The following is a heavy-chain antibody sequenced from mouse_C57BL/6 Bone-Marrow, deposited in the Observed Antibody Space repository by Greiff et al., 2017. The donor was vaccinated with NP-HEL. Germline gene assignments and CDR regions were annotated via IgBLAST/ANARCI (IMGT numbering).Heavy chain of an antibody. D-gene: IGHD4-1*01. CDR3: ATLGRRNFDY. CDR2: ISYDGSN. V-gene: IGHV3-6*01. CDR1: GYSITSGYY. Sequence: ESGPGLVKPSQSLSLTCSVTGYSITSGYYWNWIRQFPGNKLEWMGYISYDGSNNYNPSLKNRISITRDTSKNQFFLKLNSVTTEDTATYYCATLGRRNFDYWGQGTTLTVSS. J-gene: IGHJ2*01.